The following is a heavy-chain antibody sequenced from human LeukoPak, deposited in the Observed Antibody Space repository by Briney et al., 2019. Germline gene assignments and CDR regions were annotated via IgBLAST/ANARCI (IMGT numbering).Heavy chain of an antibody. D-gene: IGHD4-11*01. V-gene: IGHV4-59*01. CDR3: ARGPTVTTTTRVYYFDY. CDR1: GGSISSYY. CDR2: IYYSGST. Sequence: SETLSLTCCVSGGSISSYYWIWMRQPPAKGVEWIGYIYYSGSTNYNPSLNSRVTISVDRSENQFSLQLSSVSAADTAVYYCARGPTVTTTTRVYYFDYWGQGNLVPVST. J-gene: IGHJ4*02.